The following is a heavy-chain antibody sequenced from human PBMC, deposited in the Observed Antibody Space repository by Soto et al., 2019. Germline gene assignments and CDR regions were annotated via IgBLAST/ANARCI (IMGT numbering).Heavy chain of an antibody. V-gene: IGHV3-30-3*01. CDR1: GFTFSSYA. Sequence: GGSLGLSCAASGFTFSSYAMHWVRQAPGKGLEWVAAVSYDGTNKYYADSVKGRFTISRDNSKSTLFLQMNSLRADDTAVYYCVKDPFIAAAGPYYFDSWGQGTLVTVSS. CDR3: VKDPFIAAAGPYYFDS. J-gene: IGHJ4*02. CDR2: VSYDGTNK. D-gene: IGHD6-13*01.